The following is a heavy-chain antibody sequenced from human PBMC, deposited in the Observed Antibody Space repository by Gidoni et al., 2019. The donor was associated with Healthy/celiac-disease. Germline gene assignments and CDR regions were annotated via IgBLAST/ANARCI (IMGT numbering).Heavy chain of an antibody. D-gene: IGHD3-10*01. V-gene: IGHV4-59*01. CDR1: GGSIRSEH. CDR3: ARRVPITMVRGVIIDYYYYIDV. J-gene: IGHJ6*03. Sequence: QVQLQESGPGLVKASETLSLTCPVAGGSIRSEHWSWTRQPPGKGLEWIGYIYSRRSTHSNPSLKRRVTISVDPSKNQFSLKLGSVTAADTAVYYCARRVPITMVRGVIIDYYYYIDVWGKGTTVTVSS. CDR2: IYSRRST.